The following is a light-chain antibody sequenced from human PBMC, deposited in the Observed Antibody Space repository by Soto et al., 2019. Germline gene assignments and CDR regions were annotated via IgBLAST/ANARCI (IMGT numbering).Light chain of an antibody. CDR1: SNYVGGYNY. CDR3: SSYTISSTPI. J-gene: IGLJ2*01. Sequence: QSVVTQPASLSGSPGQSITISSPGNSNYVGGYNYVSWYQQHPGKAPKLMIYDVSNRPSGVSNRFSGSKSGNTASLTISGLQAEDEADYYCSSYTISSTPIFGGGTKVTVL. CDR2: DVS. V-gene: IGLV2-14*01.